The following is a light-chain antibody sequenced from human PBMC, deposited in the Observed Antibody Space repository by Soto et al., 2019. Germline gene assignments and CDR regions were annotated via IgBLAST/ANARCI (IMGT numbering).Light chain of an antibody. CDR2: GAS. Sequence: EIVLTQSPATLSLSPEEIATLSCMASQSAANTYLAWYQQKPGQAPVLLIYGASNIATGIRDRFSGSGSGTDFTLTISRLEPEDFAVYYCQQYGSSGTFGQGTKVDIK. V-gene: IGKV3-20*01. CDR3: QQYGSSGT. CDR1: QSAANTY. J-gene: IGKJ1*01.